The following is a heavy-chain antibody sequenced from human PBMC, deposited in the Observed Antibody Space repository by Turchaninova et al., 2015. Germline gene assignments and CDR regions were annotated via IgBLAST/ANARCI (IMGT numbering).Heavy chain of an antibody. CDR3: ARQRSGRXWSPXX. CDR1: GDSINNDTYY. Sequence: QLQLQESGPGLVKPSETLSLTCSVSGDSINNDTYYWGWIRQSPGKGPEWIGSIYLADTIFYNPSLKRRVTXXGDTXNNQFXXKLXSXTAADTAXXXCARQRSGRXWSPXXWGQGTLVTXSS. V-gene: IGHV4-39*01. CDR2: IYLADTI. D-gene: IGHD6-19*01. J-gene: IGHJ4*02.